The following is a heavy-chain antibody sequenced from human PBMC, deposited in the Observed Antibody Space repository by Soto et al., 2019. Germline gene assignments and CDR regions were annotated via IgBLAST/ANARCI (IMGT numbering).Heavy chain of an antibody. Sequence: QVQLQESGPGLVKPSETLSLTCTVSGGSISGYFWSWMRQPPGKELEWIGYIYYSGNTNYNPSLKSRITMSVDSSKNQFSLKLSSVTAADTAVYYGARHRYGSGSLYNWFDPWGQGTLVTVSS. CDR1: GGSISGYF. J-gene: IGHJ5*02. CDR2: IYYSGNT. CDR3: ARHRYGSGSLYNWFDP. V-gene: IGHV4-59*01. D-gene: IGHD3-10*01.